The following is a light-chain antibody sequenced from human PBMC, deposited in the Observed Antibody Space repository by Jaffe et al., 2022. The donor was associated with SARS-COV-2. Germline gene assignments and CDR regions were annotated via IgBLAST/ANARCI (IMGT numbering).Light chain of an antibody. V-gene: IGKV3-11*01. CDR2: DAS. Sequence: EIVLTQSPATLSLSPGERATLSCRASQSVSIYLAWYQQKPGQAPRLLIYDASNRATGIPARFSGSGSGTDFTLTISSLEPEDFAVYYCQQRTNWPPMITFGPGTTVDIK. CDR3: QQRTNWPPMIT. CDR1: QSVSIY. J-gene: IGKJ3*01.